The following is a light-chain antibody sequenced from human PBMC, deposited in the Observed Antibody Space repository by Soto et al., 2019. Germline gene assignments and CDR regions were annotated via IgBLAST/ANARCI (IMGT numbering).Light chain of an antibody. V-gene: IGKV3-20*01. CDR2: GAS. J-gene: IGKJ2*01. CDR3: QHYGTSLYT. Sequence: DIVLTQSPGTLSLSPGERATLSCRASQIISSTYLGWYQQKPGQAPRLLIYGASSRATGIPDRFSGSGSGTDFNLTISILEPEDFAVYYCQHYGTSLYTFGQRTKLEIK. CDR1: QIISSTY.